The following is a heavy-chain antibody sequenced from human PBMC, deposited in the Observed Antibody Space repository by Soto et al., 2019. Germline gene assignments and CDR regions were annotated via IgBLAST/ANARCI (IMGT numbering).Heavy chain of an antibody. CDR1: GFTFNIYG. CDR2: ISYDGGNQ. V-gene: IGHV3-30*18. J-gene: IGHJ4*02. Sequence: GGSLRLSCAASGFTFNIYGMHWVRQAPDKGLEWVALISYDGGNQYYADSVKGRFTISRDNSKNTLFLQMNSLRADDTAVYYCAKDQASGQGSFDSWGQGTLVTVSS. CDR3: AKDQASGQGSFDS.